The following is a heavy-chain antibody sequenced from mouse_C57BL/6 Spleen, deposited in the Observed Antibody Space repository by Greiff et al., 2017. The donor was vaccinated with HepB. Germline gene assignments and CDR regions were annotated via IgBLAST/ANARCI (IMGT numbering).Heavy chain of an antibody. CDR3: AQSYDGYSVFDY. CDR1: GYTFTSYW. V-gene: IGHV1-52*01. D-gene: IGHD2-3*01. Sequence: QVQLQQPGAELVRPGSSVKLSCKASGYTFTSYWMHWVKQRPIQGLEWIGNIDPSDSETHYNQKFKDKATLTVDKSSSTAYMQLSSLTSEDSAVYYCAQSYDGYSVFDYWGQGATLTVSS. J-gene: IGHJ2*01. CDR2: IDPSDSET.